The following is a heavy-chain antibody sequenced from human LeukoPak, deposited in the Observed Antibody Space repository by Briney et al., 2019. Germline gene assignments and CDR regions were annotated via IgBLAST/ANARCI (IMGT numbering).Heavy chain of an antibody. CDR2: IWYDGSNK. D-gene: IGHD6-13*01. Sequence: GGSLRLSCAASGFTLSSYGMHWVRQAPGKGLGWVAVIWYDGSNKYYADSEKGRFTISRDNSKNTLYLQMNSLRAEDTAVYYCARDGPGRVSPDYWGQGTLVTVSS. CDR3: ARDGPGRVSPDY. V-gene: IGHV3-33*01. CDR1: GFTLSSYG. J-gene: IGHJ4*02.